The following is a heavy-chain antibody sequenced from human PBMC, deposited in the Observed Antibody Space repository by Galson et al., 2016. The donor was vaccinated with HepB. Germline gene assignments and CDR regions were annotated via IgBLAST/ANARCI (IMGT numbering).Heavy chain of an antibody. J-gene: IGHJ4*02. V-gene: IGHV1-69*13. CDR1: GGSFSANV. D-gene: IGHD3-22*01. CDR2: IHPTLQTV. CDR3: ARGLFNYYDRTAYQLDY. Sequence: SVKVSCKASGGSFSANVVSWIRQAPGRGLEWMGGIHPTLQTVHYAPNFRGRVTITADGSTSTAYMELSSLRSEDTAVYYCARGLFNYYDRTAYQLDYWGQGTLVTVSS.